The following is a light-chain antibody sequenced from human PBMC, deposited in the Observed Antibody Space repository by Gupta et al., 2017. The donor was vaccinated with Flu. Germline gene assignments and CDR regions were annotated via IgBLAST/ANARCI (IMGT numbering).Light chain of an antibody. CDR3: QGWESSSDNHVV. Sequence: SSVLTPPPPVPVAPGPTASITYGGNNTGRKSVHWYQQQPDQAPVPVVYDDRDRHEECPERVSGSNSENTATVTISRVEAGDEADYYCQGWESSSDNHVVFGGGTKLTVL. J-gene: IGLJ2*01. CDR1: NTGRKS. CDR2: DDR. V-gene: IGLV3-21*02.